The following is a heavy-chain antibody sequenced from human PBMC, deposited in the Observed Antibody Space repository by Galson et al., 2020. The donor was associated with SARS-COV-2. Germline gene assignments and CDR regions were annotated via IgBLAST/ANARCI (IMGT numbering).Heavy chain of an antibody. CDR3: ARDDLIAARRLYYYYYMDV. D-gene: IGHD6-6*01. V-gene: IGHV3-11*06. CDR1: GFTFSDYY. CDR2: ISSSSSYT. J-gene: IGHJ6*03. Sequence: GGSLRLSCAASGFTFSDYYMSWIRQAPGKGLEWVSYISSSSSYTNYADSVKGRFTISRDNAKNSLYLQMNSLRAEDTAVYYCARDDLIAARRLYYYYYMDVWGKGTTVTVSS.